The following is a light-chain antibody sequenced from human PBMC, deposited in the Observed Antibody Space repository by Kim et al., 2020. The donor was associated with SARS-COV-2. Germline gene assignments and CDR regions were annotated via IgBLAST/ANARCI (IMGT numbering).Light chain of an antibody. CDR2: DAS. CDR1: RSISSW. CDR3: QQYNSYWA. J-gene: IGKJ1*01. V-gene: IGKV1-5*01. Sequence: SASVGDRVTITCRASRSISSWLAWYQQKLGKAPKLLIYDASSLESGVPSRFSGSGAGTEFTLTISSLQPDDFATYYCQQYNSYWAFGQGTKVDIK.